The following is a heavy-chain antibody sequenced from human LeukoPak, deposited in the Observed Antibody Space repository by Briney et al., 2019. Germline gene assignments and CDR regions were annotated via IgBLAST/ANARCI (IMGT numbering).Heavy chain of an antibody. CDR1: GGSISSYY. Sequence: SSETPSLTCTVSGGSISSYYWSWIRQPPGKGLEWIGYIYYSGSTNYNPSLKSRVTISVDTSKNQFSLKLSSVTAADTAVYYCARVGDYVGYFDYWGQGTLVTVSS. J-gene: IGHJ4*02. V-gene: IGHV4-59*01. CDR2: IYYSGST. CDR3: ARVGDYVGYFDY. D-gene: IGHD4-17*01.